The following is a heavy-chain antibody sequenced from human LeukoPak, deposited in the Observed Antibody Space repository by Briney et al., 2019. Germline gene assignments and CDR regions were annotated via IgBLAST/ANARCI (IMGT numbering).Heavy chain of an antibody. Sequence: GASVKVSCKASGYTFTCYYMHWVRQAPGQGLEWMGRINPNSGGTNYAQKSQGWVTMTRDTSISTAYMELSRLRSDDTAVYYCATQRNDYGDYFDYWGQGTLVTVSS. V-gene: IGHV1-2*04. CDR3: ATQRNDYGDYFDY. CDR1: GYTFTCYY. J-gene: IGHJ4*02. CDR2: INPNSGGT. D-gene: IGHD4-17*01.